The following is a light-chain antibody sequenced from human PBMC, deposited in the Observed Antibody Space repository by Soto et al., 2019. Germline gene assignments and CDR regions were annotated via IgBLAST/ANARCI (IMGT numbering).Light chain of an antibody. V-gene: IGKV3D-20*02. Sequence: EIVLMQSPGTLSLSPGEGATLSCRASQSVNNNYLAWYQQKPGQAPTVLIFDTFRRATGVPDRFSGSGSGTDFTLTISSLEPEDFAVYYCQQRSIWPLTFGGGTKVEIK. CDR3: QQRSIWPLT. CDR1: QSVNNNY. CDR2: DTF. J-gene: IGKJ4*01.